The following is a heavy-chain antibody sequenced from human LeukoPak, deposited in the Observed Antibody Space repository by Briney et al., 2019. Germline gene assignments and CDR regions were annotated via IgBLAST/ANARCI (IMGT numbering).Heavy chain of an antibody. D-gene: IGHD7-27*01. CDR2: ISYDGSNK. CDR3: ARDNLGTHMDV. V-gene: IGHV3-30-3*01. CDR1: GFTFSSYA. J-gene: IGHJ6*03. Sequence: GGSLRLSCAASGFTFSSYAMHWVRQAPGKGLEWVAVISYDGSNKYYADSVKGRFTISRDNSKNTLYLQMNSLRAEDTAVYYCARDNLGTHMDVWGKGTTVIVSS.